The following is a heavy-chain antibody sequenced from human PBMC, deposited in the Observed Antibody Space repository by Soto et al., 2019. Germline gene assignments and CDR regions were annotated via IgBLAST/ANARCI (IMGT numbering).Heavy chain of an antibody. J-gene: IGHJ6*02. D-gene: IGHD1-1*01. Sequence: ASVKVSCKASGGTFSSYAISWVRQAPGQGLEWMGGIIPIFGTANYAQKFQGRVTITADESTSTAYMELSSLRSEDTAVYYCARDLSPMEGISDGTDVWGQGTTVPVSS. CDR2: IIPIFGTA. CDR1: GGTFSSYA. V-gene: IGHV1-69*13. CDR3: ARDLSPMEGISDGTDV.